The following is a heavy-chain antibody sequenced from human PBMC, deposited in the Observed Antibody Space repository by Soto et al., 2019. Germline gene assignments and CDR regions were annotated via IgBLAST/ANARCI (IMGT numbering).Heavy chain of an antibody. Sequence: VQLVESGGGLVQPGGSLRLSCAASGFTFSSYRMTWVRQAPGRGLEWVSCIRSGSSTIYYADSVKGRFLISRDNAKNSLYLQVNRLRDEDTAVYYCARGPHFYYDSSGYPYYFDYWGQGTLVTVSS. V-gene: IGHV3-48*02. D-gene: IGHD3-22*01. CDR3: ARGPHFYYDSSGYPYYFDY. J-gene: IGHJ4*02. CDR1: GFTFSSYR. CDR2: IRSGSSTI.